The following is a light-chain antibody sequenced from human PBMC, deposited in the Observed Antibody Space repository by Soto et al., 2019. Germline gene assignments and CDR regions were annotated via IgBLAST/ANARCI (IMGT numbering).Light chain of an antibody. CDR3: GTWDSSLSAVV. CDR2: DSN. J-gene: IGLJ2*01. Sequence: QSVLTQPPSVSAAPGQKVTISCSGSSSNIGNNYVSWYQQLPGTAPKLLIYDSNKRPSGIPDRFSGSKSGTSATLGITGLQTGDEADEYCGTWDSSLSAVVFGGGTKVTVL. V-gene: IGLV1-51*01. CDR1: SSNIGNNY.